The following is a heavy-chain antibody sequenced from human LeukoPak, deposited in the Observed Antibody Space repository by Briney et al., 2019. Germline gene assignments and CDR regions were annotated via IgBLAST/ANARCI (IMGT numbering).Heavy chain of an antibody. V-gene: IGHV3-23*01. CDR1: GFTISTYA. CDR2: ITSSGATT. J-gene: IGHJ4*02. CDR3: AKEFIAGDGHVDCDS. D-gene: IGHD5-24*01. Sequence: QPGGSLRLSCAASGFTISTYAMTWVRQAPGKGLEWDSSITSSGATTYYADSVKGRFTISRDISKNTLYLQMNSLTAEDSAVYYCAKEFIAGDGHVDCDSWGQGTLVTVSS.